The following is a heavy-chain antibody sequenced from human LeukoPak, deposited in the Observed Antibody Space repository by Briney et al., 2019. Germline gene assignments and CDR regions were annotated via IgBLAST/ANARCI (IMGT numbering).Heavy chain of an antibody. J-gene: IGHJ4*02. CDR3: AKEKGSGSSWFNALNYFDY. V-gene: IGHV3-23*01. D-gene: IGHD6-13*01. Sequence: GGSLRPSCAASGFTFSSYAMSWVRQAPGKGLEWVSAISGSGGSTYYADSVKGRFTISRDNSKNTLYLQMNSLRAEDTAVYYCAKEKGSGSSWFNALNYFDYWGQGTLVTVSS. CDR1: GFTFSSYA. CDR2: ISGSGGST.